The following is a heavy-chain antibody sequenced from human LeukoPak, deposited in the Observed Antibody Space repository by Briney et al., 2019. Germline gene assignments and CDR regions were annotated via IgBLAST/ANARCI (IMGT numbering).Heavy chain of an antibody. Sequence: PSETLSLTCTVSGGSISSYYWSWIRQPPGKGLEWIGYIYYSGSTNYNPSLKSRVTISVDTSKNQFSLKLSSVTAADTAVYYCAREGHYYYYYGMDVWGQGTTVTVSS. V-gene: IGHV4-59*01. CDR2: IYYSGST. CDR3: AREGHYYYYYGMDV. J-gene: IGHJ6*02. CDR1: GGSISSYY.